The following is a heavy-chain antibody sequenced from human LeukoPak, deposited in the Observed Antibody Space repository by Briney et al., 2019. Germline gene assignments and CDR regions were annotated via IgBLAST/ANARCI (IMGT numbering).Heavy chain of an antibody. J-gene: IGHJ4*02. CDR1: GDSISSGGFY. CDR3: ARDYDDFFDY. V-gene: IGHV4-61*02. Sequence: PSQTLSLTCTVSGDSISSGGFYWGWICQPAGKGLEWIGRIYNSGSTNYNPSLRSRVTISVDTSKNQFSLKLNSVTAADTAVYYCARDYDDFFDYWGQGTLVTVSS. D-gene: IGHD5-12*01. CDR2: IYNSGST.